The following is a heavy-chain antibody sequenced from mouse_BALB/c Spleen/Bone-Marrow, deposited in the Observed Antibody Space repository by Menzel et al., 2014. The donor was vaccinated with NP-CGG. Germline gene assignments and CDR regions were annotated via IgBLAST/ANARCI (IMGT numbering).Heavy chain of an antibody. D-gene: IGHD2-10*02. CDR1: GFTFSDFY. J-gene: IGHJ3*01. CDR2: SRNKAKYYTT. Sequence: EVQVVESGGGLVQPGDSLRLSCATSGFTFSDFYMEWVRQPPGKRLEWIAASRNKAKYYTTEYSASVKGRFIVSRDTSQSVLYLQMNALRAEVTAIYYCARDVGYGNYFVYWGQGTLVTVSA. V-gene: IGHV7-1*02. CDR3: ARDVGYGNYFVY.